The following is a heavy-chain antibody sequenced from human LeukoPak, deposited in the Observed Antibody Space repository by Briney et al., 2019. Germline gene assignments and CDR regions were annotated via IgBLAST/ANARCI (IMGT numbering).Heavy chain of an antibody. J-gene: IGHJ6*02. D-gene: IGHD3-10*01. CDR2: FSLDTDRI. CDR3: TKDITPGGADV. CDR1: GPTLDRYA. V-gene: IGHV3-9*01. Sequence: GGSLRLSCVASGPTLDRYAMHWVRQGPGKGLEWVAGFSLDTDRIDYADSVRGRFTVSKDDAKKTLYLQMNNLRTEDTALYYCTKDITPGGADVWGQGTTVTVSS.